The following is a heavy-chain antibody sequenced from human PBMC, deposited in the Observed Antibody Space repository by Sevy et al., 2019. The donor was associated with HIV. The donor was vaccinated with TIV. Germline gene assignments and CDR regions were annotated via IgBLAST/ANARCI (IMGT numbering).Heavy chain of an antibody. CDR2: INVGNGNT. D-gene: IGHD6-13*01. J-gene: IGHJ4*02. Sequence: ASVKVSCKASGYLFISFVMHWVRQAPGQGLEWVGWINVGNGNTKYSQKFQDRVTITRDASTSTTYMELTRLTSEDTAIYYCTREAKQQLSQYFFDFWGQGTLVTVSS. CDR1: GYLFISFV. V-gene: IGHV1-3*01. CDR3: TREAKQQLSQYFFDF.